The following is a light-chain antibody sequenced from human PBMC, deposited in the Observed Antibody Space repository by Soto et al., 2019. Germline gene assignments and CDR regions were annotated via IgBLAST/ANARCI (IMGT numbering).Light chain of an antibody. CDR1: QSVSRY. CDR3: QQRSNWPPALT. V-gene: IGKV3-11*01. Sequence: EIVLTQSPATLSLSPGERATLSCRASQSVSRYLAWYQQKPGQAPRLLIYDASNRATGIPARFSGSGSGTDFTLTISSLVPEDFAVYYCQQRSNWPPALTFGGGTKVEIK. J-gene: IGKJ4*01. CDR2: DAS.